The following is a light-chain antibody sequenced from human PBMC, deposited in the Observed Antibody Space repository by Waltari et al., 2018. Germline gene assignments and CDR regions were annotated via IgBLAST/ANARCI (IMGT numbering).Light chain of an antibody. Sequence: VXMTQSPLXLPVTLXXPASISCRXSQSLVSRDGNTYFNWFHQRPGQSPRRLLYKVSNRDSGVPDRFSGSGSGTDFTLRISRVEAEDVGDYYCMQGTHWPWTFGPGTKVEI. CDR1: QSLVSRDGNTY. CDR2: KVS. CDR3: MQGTHWPWT. J-gene: IGKJ1*01. V-gene: IGKV2-30*01.